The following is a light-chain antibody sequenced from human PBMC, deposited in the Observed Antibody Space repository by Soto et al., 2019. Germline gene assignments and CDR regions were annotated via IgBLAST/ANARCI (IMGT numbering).Light chain of an antibody. CDR2: EVS. V-gene: IGLV2-8*01. Sequence: QSALTQPPSASGSPGQSVTISCTGTSSDVGGYKYVSWYQQHPGKAPKLLIYEVSKRPSGVPDRFAGSKSGNTASLTVSGLQAADEADSYCSSYAGSYNWVFGGGTKLTGL. J-gene: IGLJ3*02. CDR1: SSDVGGYKY. CDR3: SSYAGSYNWV.